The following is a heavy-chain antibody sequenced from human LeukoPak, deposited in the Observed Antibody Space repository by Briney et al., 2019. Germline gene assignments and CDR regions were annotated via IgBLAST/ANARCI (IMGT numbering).Heavy chain of an antibody. V-gene: IGHV4-34*01. CDR3: AKVFPPLDD. J-gene: IGHJ4*02. CDR2: INHSGST. Sequence: SETLSLTCAVYGGSFSGYYWSWIRQPPGKGLEWIGEINHSGSTNYNPSLKSRVTISVDTSKNQFSRKLSSGPAGETPVYYCAKVFPPLDDWGKGTLVTV. CDR1: GGSFSGYY.